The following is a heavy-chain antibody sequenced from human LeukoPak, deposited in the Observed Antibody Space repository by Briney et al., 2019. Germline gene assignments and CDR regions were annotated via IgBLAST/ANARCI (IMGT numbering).Heavy chain of an antibody. CDR2: ISSSSGYI. Sequence: GGSLRLSCAASGFTFSSYSINWVRQAPGKGLEWVSSISSSSGYIYYADPVKGRFTISRDNAKNSLYLQMNSLRAEDTAVYYCARDGSYPLNEIDYWGQGTLVTVS. D-gene: IGHD2-2*01. CDR3: ARDGSYPLNEIDY. J-gene: IGHJ4*02. CDR1: GFTFSSYS. V-gene: IGHV3-21*01.